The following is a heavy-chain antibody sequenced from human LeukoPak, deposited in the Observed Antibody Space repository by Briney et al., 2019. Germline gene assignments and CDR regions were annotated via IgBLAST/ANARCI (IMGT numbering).Heavy chain of an antibody. D-gene: IGHD3-10*01. CDR3: ARAVGSGSFQTYYYYMDV. Sequence: SETLSLTCAVYGGSFSGYYWSWIRQPPGKGLEWIGRIYSSGGTDYNPSLKSRVTMSVDTSKNQFSLKLSSVTAADTAVYYCARAVGSGSFQTYYYYMDVWGKGTTVTISS. CDR1: GGSFSGYY. CDR2: IYSSGGT. J-gene: IGHJ6*03. V-gene: IGHV4-59*10.